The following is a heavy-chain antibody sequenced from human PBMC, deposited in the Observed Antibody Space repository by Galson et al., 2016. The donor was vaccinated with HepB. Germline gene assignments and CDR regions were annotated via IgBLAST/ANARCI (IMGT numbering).Heavy chain of an antibody. V-gene: IGHV3-53*01. Sequence: SLRLSCAVPGFTVDNNYISWVRQAPGKGLECVAVIHAGGTTTYADSVRGRFTISRDTSKNTLYLQMNSLRAEDTAVYYCTRDTKGDDGLYTRFDPWGQGTLVTVSS. J-gene: IGHJ5*02. CDR1: GFTVDNNY. CDR2: IHAGGTT. CDR3: TRDTKGDDGLYTRFDP. D-gene: IGHD2-8*01.